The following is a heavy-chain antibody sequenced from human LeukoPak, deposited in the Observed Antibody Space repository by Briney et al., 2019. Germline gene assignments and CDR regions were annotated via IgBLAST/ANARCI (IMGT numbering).Heavy chain of an antibody. V-gene: IGHV1-69*04. CDR2: IIPILGIA. D-gene: IGHD2-2*01. J-gene: IGHJ4*02. CDR3: ARDLCSSTSCRETWIQLWHGLDY. Sequence: GGSLRLSCAASGFTFSSYAISWVRQAPGQGLEWMGRIIPILGIANYAQKFQGRVTITADKSTSTAYMELSSLRSEDTAVYYCARDLCSSTSCRETWIQLWHGLDYWGQGTLVTVSS. CDR1: GFTFSSYA.